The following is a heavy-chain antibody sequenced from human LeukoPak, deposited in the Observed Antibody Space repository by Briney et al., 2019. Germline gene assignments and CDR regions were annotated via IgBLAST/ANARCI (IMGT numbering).Heavy chain of an antibody. CDR2: ISYDGSKK. CDR3: ARDPYSGGYWNYYYYYMDV. Sequence: GGSLGLSCAASGFTFSSYAMHWVRQAPGKGLEWVAVISYDGSKKYYADSVKGRFTISRDNAKNSLFLQMNSLTAEDTAVYYCARDPYSGGYWNYYYYYMDVWGKGTTVTISS. D-gene: IGHD1-26*01. V-gene: IGHV3-30*04. CDR1: GFTFSSYA. J-gene: IGHJ6*03.